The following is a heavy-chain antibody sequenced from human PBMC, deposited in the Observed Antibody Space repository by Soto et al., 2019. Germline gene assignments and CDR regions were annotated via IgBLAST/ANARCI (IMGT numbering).Heavy chain of an antibody. D-gene: IGHD2-2*01. CDR3: ARSKSLYGVPAAIYSNARGMDV. Sequence: SETLSLTCAVSGGSISSSNWWSWVRQPPGKGLEWIGEIYHSGSTNYNPSLKSRVTISVDRSKNQFSLKLSSVTAADTAVYYCARSKSLYGVPAAIYSNARGMDVWGQGTTVTVSS. V-gene: IGHV4-4*02. CDR1: GGSISSSNW. J-gene: IGHJ6*02. CDR2: IYHSGST.